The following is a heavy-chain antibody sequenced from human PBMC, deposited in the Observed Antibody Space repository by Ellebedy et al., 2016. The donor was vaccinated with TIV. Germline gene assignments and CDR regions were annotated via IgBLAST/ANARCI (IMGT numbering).Heavy chain of an antibody. V-gene: IGHV1-18*01. D-gene: IGHD3-10*01. CDR1: GYTFNTYG. CDR2: ISTYNGNT. CDR3: ARGTYYYPN. J-gene: IGHJ4*02. Sequence: ASVKVSCXASGYTFNTYGITWVRQAPGQGLEWLGWISTYNGNTNYAQKVQGRVTLTTDTSTSTAYMELRSLRSDDTAVYYCARGTYYYPNWGQGTLVTVSS.